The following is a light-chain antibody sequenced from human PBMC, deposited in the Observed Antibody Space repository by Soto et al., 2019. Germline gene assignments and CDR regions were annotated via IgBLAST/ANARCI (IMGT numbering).Light chain of an antibody. CDR3: AAWDDSLSGQV. CDR1: SSNIGSNY. J-gene: IGLJ2*01. Sequence: QSVLTQPPSASGTPGQRVTISCSGSSSNIGSNYVYWYQQLPGTAPKLLIYRNNQLPSGVPDRFSGSKSGTSASRAISGLRSEDEADYYCAAWDDSLSGQVFGGGTKLTVL. V-gene: IGLV1-47*01. CDR2: RNN.